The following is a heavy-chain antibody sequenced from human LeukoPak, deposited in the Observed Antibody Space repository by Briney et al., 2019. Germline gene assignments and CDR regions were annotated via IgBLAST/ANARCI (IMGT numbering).Heavy chain of an antibody. V-gene: IGHV1-18*01. Sequence: ASVKVSCKASGYAFSRITISWVRQAPGQGLEWMGWISLYNGNTNYAQKFQGSVTMTRDTSTTTVSMELRSLRSDDTAVYCCASPSSSYHDAFDIWGQGTMVTVSS. CDR1: GYAFSRIT. J-gene: IGHJ3*02. D-gene: IGHD6-13*01. CDR3: ASPSSSYHDAFDI. CDR2: ISLYNGNT.